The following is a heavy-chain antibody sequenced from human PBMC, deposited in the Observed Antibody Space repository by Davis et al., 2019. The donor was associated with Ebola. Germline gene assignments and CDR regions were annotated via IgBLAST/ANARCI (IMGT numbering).Heavy chain of an antibody. J-gene: IGHJ3*02. D-gene: IGHD1-26*01. CDR1: GFTFSSYD. CDR2: IRPGSTANI. CDR3: ARDRSGGAFDI. V-gene: IGHV3-48*02. Sequence: GESLKISCAASGFTFSSYDMNWVRQAPGKGLEWVSFIRPGSTANIYYAASVKGRFTASRDKAKNSLYLQMNGLRDEDTAVYYCARDRSGGAFDIWGQGTMVTVSS.